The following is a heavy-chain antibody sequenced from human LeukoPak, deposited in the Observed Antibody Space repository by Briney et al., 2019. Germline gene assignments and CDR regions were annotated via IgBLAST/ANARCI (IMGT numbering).Heavy chain of an antibody. V-gene: IGHV1-2*02. CDR3: ARDSRGFSVDP. D-gene: IGHD2-15*01. Sequence: ASVKVSCKASGYTFTAYYMHWVRQAPGQGLEWMGWINPNSGVTNCAQKFQGRVTMTRYTSISTAYMELSRLTSDDTAVYYCARDSRGFSVDPWGQGTLVTVSS. CDR1: GYTFTAYY. J-gene: IGHJ5*02. CDR2: INPNSGVT.